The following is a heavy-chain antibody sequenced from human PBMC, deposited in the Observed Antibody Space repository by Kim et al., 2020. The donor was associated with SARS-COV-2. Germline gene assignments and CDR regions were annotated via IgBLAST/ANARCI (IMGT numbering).Heavy chain of an antibody. D-gene: IGHD2-2*03. Sequence: GGSLRLSCAASGFTFSSYSMNWVRQAPGKGLEWVSYISSSSSTIYYADSVKGRFTISRDNAKNSLYLQMNSLRDEDTAVYYCARDPPPGYCSSTSCRHSATSPWGQGTLVTVSS. CDR2: ISSSSSTI. CDR1: GFTFSSYS. CDR3: ARDPPPGYCSSTSCRHSATSP. V-gene: IGHV3-48*02. J-gene: IGHJ5*02.